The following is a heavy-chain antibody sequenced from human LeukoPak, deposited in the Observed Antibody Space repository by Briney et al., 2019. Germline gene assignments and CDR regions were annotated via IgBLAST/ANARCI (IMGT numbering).Heavy chain of an antibody. CDR2: IYYSAST. J-gene: IGHJ4*02. CDR1: GGSISSNGYY. CDR3: ARGLKEWLALYHFDY. Sequence: SETLSLTCTVSGGSISSNGYYWSWIRQHPGKGLEWIGYIYYSASTYYNPSLKSRVSISVDSSENQFSLKLSSVTAADTAVYYCARGLKEWLALYHFDYWGQGALVTVSS. D-gene: IGHD6-19*01. V-gene: IGHV4-31*03.